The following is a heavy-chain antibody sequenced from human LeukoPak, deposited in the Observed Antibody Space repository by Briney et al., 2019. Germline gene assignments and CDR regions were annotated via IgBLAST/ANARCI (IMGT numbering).Heavy chain of an antibody. CDR1: GFAFSNAW. D-gene: IGHD3-10*01. V-gene: IGHV3-15*01. J-gene: IGHJ5*02. Sequence: GGSLRLSCAASGFAFSNAWMTWVRQAPGKGLEWVGRIKSKTDGGTTDYAAPVKGRFTISRDDSRNTLYLQMNSLKTEDTAVYYCTTPFYYGSGSCGSAWFDPWGQGTLVTVSS. CDR2: IKSKTDGGTT. CDR3: TTPFYYGSGSCGSAWFDP.